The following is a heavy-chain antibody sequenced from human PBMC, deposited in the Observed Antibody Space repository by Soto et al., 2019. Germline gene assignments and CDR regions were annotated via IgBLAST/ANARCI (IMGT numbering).Heavy chain of an antibody. CDR1: GGSFSGYY. Sequence: SETLSLTCAVYGGSFSGYYWSWIRQPPGKGPEWIGEINHSGSTNYNPSLKSRVTISVDTSKNQFSLKLSSVTAADTAVYYCARGRLWWIAARHYYYGMDVWGQGTTVTVSS. J-gene: IGHJ6*02. CDR2: INHSGST. CDR3: ARGRLWWIAARHYYYGMDV. D-gene: IGHD6-6*01. V-gene: IGHV4-34*01.